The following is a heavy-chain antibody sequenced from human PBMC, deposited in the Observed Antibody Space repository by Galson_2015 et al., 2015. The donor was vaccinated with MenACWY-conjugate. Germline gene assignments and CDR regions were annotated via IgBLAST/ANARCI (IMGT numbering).Heavy chain of an antibody. J-gene: IGHJ5*02. CDR2: TYYRSKWYN. CDR1: GDSVSSNSAT. V-gene: IGHV6-1*01. Sequence: CAISGDSVSSNSATWKWIRQSPSRGLEWLGRTYYRSKWYNDYAVSVKSRIIIKSDTSKNQFSLQLNSVTPEDTAVYYCARDPVAALFDPWGQGTLVTVSS. D-gene: IGHD2-15*01. CDR3: ARDPVAALFDP.